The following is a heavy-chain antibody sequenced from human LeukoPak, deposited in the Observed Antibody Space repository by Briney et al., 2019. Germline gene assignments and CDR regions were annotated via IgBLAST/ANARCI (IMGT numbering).Heavy chain of an antibody. CDR1: GFTFSSYS. CDR2: ISSSSSYI. D-gene: IGHD6-6*01. Sequence: GGSLRLSRAASGFTFSSYSMNWVRQAPGKGLEWVSSISSSSSYIYYADSVKGRFTISRDNAKNSLYLQMNSLRAEDTAVYYCARGGEYSSSRIDYWGQGTLVTVSS. CDR3: ARGGEYSSSRIDY. J-gene: IGHJ4*02. V-gene: IGHV3-21*01.